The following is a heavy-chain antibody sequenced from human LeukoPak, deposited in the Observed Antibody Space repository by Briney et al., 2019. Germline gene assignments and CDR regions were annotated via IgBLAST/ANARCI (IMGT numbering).Heavy chain of an antibody. Sequence: ASVKVSCKASGYTFTDYFLHWVRQAPGQGLEWLAWISPITGGTKYAQKFQGRVTLTRDTSISTAYMELSRLRSDNTAVYFCARGRDSGSRTYYFDYWGQGTLVTVSS. V-gene: IGHV1-2*02. CDR1: GYTFTDYF. CDR2: ISPITGGT. D-gene: IGHD1-26*01. CDR3: ARGRDSGSRTYYFDY. J-gene: IGHJ4*02.